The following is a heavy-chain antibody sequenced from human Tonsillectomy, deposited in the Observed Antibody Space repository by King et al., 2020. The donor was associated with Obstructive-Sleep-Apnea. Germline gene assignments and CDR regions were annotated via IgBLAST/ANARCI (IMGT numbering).Heavy chain of an antibody. D-gene: IGHD3-10*01. V-gene: IGHV3-30*18. CDR2: ISYDGSNK. CDR3: AKYSLYTSGSYAMDV. J-gene: IGHJ6*02. Sequence: VQLVESGGGVVQPGRSLRLSCAASGFTFSSFGMHWVRQAPGKGLEWVAVISYDGSNKYYADSVKGRFTISRDNSKNTLYLQMNSLRAEDTALYYCAKYSLYTSGSYAMDVWGQGTTVTVSS. CDR1: GFTFSSFG.